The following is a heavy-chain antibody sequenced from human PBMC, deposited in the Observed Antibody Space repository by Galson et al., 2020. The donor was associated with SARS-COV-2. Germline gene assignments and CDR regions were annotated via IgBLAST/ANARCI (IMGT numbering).Heavy chain of an antibody. D-gene: IGHD6-13*01. CDR1: GFTSSSYW. J-gene: IGHJ6*02. Sequence: TGGSLRLSCAASGFTSSSYWMSWVRQAPGKGLEWVANIKQDGSEKYYVDSVKGRFTISRDNAKNSLYLQMNSLRAEDTAVYYCARDSLAAAGTGKPNYYGMDVWGQGTTVTVSS. CDR3: ARDSLAAAGTGKPNYYGMDV. CDR2: IKQDGSEK. V-gene: IGHV3-7*01.